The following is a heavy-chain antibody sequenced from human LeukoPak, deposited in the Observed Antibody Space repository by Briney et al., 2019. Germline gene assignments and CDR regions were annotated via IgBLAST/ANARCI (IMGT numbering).Heavy chain of an antibody. CDR2: IIPIFGTA. CDR3: ARVSFLVRATLPGMDV. D-gene: IGHD3-9*01. Sequence: SVKVSCKASGYTFTSYGISWVRQAPGQGLEWMGGIIPIFGTANYAQKFQGRVTITADESTSTAYMELSSLRSEDTAVYYCARVSFLVRATLPGMDVWGQGTTVTVSS. CDR1: GYTFTSYG. J-gene: IGHJ6*02. V-gene: IGHV1-69*13.